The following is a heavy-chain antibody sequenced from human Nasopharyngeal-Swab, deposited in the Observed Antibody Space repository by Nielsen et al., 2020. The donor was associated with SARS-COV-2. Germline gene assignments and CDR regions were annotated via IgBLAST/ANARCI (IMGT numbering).Heavy chain of an antibody. V-gene: IGHV3-15*01. CDR1: GFTFSNDW. CDR3: TIPDYDILTGPYYYYGMDV. CDR2: IKSKTDGGTT. D-gene: IGHD3-9*01. Sequence: GESLKISCAASGFTFSNDWMSWVRQAPGKGLEWVGRIKSKTDGGTTDYAAPVKGRFTISRDDSKNTLYLQMNSLKTEDTAVYYCTIPDYDILTGPYYYYGMDVWGQGTTVTVSS. J-gene: IGHJ6*02.